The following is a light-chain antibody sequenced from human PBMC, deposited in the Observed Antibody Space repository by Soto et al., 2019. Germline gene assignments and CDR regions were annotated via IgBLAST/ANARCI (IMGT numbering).Light chain of an antibody. V-gene: IGKV1-5*03. CDR3: QQYYGIWT. CDR2: QAS. J-gene: IGKJ1*01. Sequence: DIQMTQSPSTLSASVGDRVTITCRASQNIHRWLAWYQEKPGKAPKLLIYQASTLESGVPSRFSGSGSETEFTLTINGLQPDDFATYHCQQYYGIWTFGQGTKVEIK. CDR1: QNIHRW.